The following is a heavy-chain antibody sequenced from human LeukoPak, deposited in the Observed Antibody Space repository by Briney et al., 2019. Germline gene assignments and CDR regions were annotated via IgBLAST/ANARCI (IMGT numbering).Heavy chain of an antibody. V-gene: IGHV1-69*05. CDR1: GGTFSSYA. CDR2: IIPIFGTA. Sequence: ASVKVSCKASGGTFSSYAISWLRQAPGQGLEWMGGIIPIFGTANYAQKFQGRVTITTDESTSTAYMELSSLRSEDTAVYYCARVAIAAAGTMDVWGKGTTVTVSS. J-gene: IGHJ6*03. D-gene: IGHD6-13*01. CDR3: ARVAIAAAGTMDV.